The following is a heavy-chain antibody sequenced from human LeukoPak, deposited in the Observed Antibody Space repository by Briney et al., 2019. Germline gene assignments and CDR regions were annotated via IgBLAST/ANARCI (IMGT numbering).Heavy chain of an antibody. CDR1: GYTFTSYD. CDR2: MNPNSGNT. V-gene: IGHV1-8*01. CDR3: ARGLQGSSGYYLDY. Sequence: ASVKASCKASGYTFTSYDINWVRQATGQGLEWMGWMNPNSGNTGYAQKFQGRVTMTRNTSISTAYMELSSLRSEDTAVYYCARGLQGSSGYYLDYWGQGTLVTVSS. D-gene: IGHD3-22*01. J-gene: IGHJ4*02.